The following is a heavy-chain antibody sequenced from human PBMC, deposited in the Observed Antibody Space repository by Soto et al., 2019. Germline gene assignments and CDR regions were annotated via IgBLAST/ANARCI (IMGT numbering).Heavy chain of an antibody. CDR1: GGSVSNKTYY. CDR3: ARVSTYYFDSSGSYTSDY. V-gene: IGHV4-61*01. D-gene: IGHD3-22*01. J-gene: IGHJ4*02. CDR2: VFFSGST. Sequence: SETLSLTCSVSGGSVSNKTYYWSWIRQPPGKGLEWIGYVFFSGSTNYNPSLKSRVTISIDTSKNQFSLKLISVTAADTAVYYCARVSTYYFDSSGSYTSDYWGQGTLVTVSS.